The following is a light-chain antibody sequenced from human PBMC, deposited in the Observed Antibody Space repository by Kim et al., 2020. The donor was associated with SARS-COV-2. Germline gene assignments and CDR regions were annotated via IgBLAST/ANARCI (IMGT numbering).Light chain of an antibody. CDR2: KAS. J-gene: IGKJ2*01. Sequence: SASVGDSVTIACRASQSISTWLAWYQLKPGKAPKLLIYKASSLESGVPSRFSGSGSGTEFTLTISSLQPDDFATYYCQQYNSYSYTFGQGTKLEI. V-gene: IGKV1-5*03. CDR1: QSISTW. CDR3: QQYNSYSYT.